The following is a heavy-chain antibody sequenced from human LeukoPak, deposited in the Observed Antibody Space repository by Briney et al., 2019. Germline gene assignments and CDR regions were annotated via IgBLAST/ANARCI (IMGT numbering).Heavy chain of an antibody. J-gene: IGHJ5*02. CDR1: GASITSHPW. CDR3: ASQSSSYYYGSGSYYRPFDP. CDR2: MYNSGTG. V-gene: IGHV4-4*02. Sequence: SETLSLTCAVSGASITSHPWNWVRQPPGKGLEWIGEMYNSGTGTYKPSLRSRVTMFFDESKNYFSLKLNSVTAADTAVYYCASQSSSYYYGSGSYYRPFDPWGQGTLVTVSS. D-gene: IGHD3-10*01.